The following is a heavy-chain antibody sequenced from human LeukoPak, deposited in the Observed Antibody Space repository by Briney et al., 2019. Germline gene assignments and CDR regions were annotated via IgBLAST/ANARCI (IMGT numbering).Heavy chain of an antibody. Sequence: GGSLRLSCAASGFSFSTYSMIWVRQAPGKGLEWVSSVSGTSEYIYYADSVRGRFTISRDNAKNSLYLQMNSLRDEDTAVYYCARRFDSWGQGTLVTVSS. V-gene: IGHV3-21*01. J-gene: IGHJ4*02. CDR3: ARRFDS. CDR2: VSGTSEYI. CDR1: GFSFSTYS.